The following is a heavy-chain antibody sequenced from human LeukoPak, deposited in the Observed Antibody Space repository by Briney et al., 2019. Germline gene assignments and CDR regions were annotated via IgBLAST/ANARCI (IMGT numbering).Heavy chain of an antibody. CDR2: ISYDGSNK. V-gene: IGHV3-30-3*01. CDR3: ARDWSLHAVNWFDP. Sequence: PGGSLRLSCAASGFTFSSYAMHWVRQAPGKGLEWVAVISYDGSNKYYADSVKGRFTISGDNSKNTLYLQMNSLRAEDTAVYYCARDWSLHAVNWFDPWGQGTLVTVSS. CDR1: GFTFSSYA. D-gene: IGHD3-3*01. J-gene: IGHJ5*02.